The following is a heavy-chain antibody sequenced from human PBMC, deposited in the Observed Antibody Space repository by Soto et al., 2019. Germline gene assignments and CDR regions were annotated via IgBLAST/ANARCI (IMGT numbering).Heavy chain of an antibody. Sequence: ETLSLTCAVYGGSAWSFSGYYWSWIRQPPGKGLEWIGEINHSGSTNYNPSLKSRVTISVDTSKNQFSLKLSSVTAADTAVYYCARHNYDSSGYDKYYYDMDFWGQRTTLTVSS. D-gene: IGHD3-22*01. CDR1: GGSAWSFSGYY. CDR3: ARHNYDSSGYDKYYYDMDF. J-gene: IGHJ6*02. CDR2: INHSGST. V-gene: IGHV4-34*01.